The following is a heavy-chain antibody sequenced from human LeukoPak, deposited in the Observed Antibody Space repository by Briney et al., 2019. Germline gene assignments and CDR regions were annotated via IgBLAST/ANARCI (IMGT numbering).Heavy chain of an antibody. CDR3: AKVGLGSSAFYFDY. J-gene: IGHJ4*02. D-gene: IGHD6-6*01. Sequence: GGSLRLSCAASGFTFYDYAMHWVRQAPGKGLEWVSGISWNSGSIGYADSVKGRFTISRDSARKSLYLQMNSLRAEDTALYYCAKVGLGSSAFYFDYWGQGTLVTVSS. CDR1: GFTFYDYA. CDR2: ISWNSGSI. V-gene: IGHV3-9*01.